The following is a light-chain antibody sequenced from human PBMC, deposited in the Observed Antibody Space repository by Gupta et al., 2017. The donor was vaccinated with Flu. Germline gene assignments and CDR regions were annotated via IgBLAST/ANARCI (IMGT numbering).Light chain of an antibody. CDR3: QQYDTSPRWT. V-gene: IGKV3-20*01. Sequence: EVVLSQSPRTLSLPPGERATLSCRTSQSVSSFYLAWYQQKAGQVPRLLIYAASNRATGIPDRFSGRGSGTEYTLTISRLDPEDSAVYYCQQYDTSPRWTFGRGTRVEIK. CDR1: QSVSSFY. CDR2: AAS. J-gene: IGKJ1*01.